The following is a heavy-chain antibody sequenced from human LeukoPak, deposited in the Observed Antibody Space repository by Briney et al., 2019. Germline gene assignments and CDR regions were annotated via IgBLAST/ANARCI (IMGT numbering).Heavy chain of an antibody. J-gene: IGHJ5*02. CDR3: ARVHQLLSSGGWFDP. Sequence: GGSLRLSCAASGFTFDDYGMSWVRQAPGKGLEWVSAINWNGGSTGYADSVKGRFTISRDNAKKSLYLQMNSLGAEGTALYHCARVHQLLSSGGWFDPWGQGTLVTVSS. CDR1: GFTFDDYG. CDR2: INWNGGST. D-gene: IGHD2-2*01. V-gene: IGHV3-20*01.